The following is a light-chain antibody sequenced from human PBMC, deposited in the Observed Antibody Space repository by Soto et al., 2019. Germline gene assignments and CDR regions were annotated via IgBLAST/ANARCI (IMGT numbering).Light chain of an antibody. CDR2: DVN. J-gene: IGLJ2*01. CDR3: TSWKTSTTMI. Sequence: QSVLTQSASVSGSPGQSITISCTGTSSDIGAYNFVSWYQQHPGKAPKLMLYDVNIRPSGVSNRFSGSKSGNTASLTISGLQAEDEDAYYCTSWKTSTTMIFGGGTEVTV. CDR1: SSDIGAYNF. V-gene: IGLV2-14*03.